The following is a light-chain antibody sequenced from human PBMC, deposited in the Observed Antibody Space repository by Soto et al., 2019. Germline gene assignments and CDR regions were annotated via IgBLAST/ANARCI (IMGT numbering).Light chain of an antibody. CDR1: QSVKSY. CDR2: DAS. V-gene: IGKV3-11*01. J-gene: IGKJ2*01. Sequence: EIVLTQSPATLSLSPGERATLSCRASQSVKSYLAWYQQKPGQAPRLLIYDASTRATGIPASFSGSESGTDFTLTISSLEPEDFAVYYCQQRSNWPPYTFGQGTKLEI. CDR3: QQRSNWPPYT.